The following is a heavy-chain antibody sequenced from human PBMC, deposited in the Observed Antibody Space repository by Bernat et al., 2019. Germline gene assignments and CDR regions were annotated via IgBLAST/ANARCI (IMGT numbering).Heavy chain of an antibody. CDR2: IWYDGSNK. J-gene: IGHJ4*02. D-gene: IGHD1-1*01. Sequence: QVQLVESGGGVVQPGRSLRLSCAASGFTFSSYGMHWVRQAPGKGLEWVAVIWYDGSNKYYADSVKGRFTISRDNSKNTLYLQMNSLRAEGTAVYYCARDIVGSVGTSFDYWGQGTLVTVSS. CDR3: ARDIVGSVGTSFDY. CDR1: GFTFSSYG. V-gene: IGHV3-33*01.